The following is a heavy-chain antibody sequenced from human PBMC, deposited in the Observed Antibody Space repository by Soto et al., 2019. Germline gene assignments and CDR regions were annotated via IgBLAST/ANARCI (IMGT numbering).Heavy chain of an antibody. D-gene: IGHD3-22*01. CDR3: ARGNGYYDTSGDFNS. CDR1: GYSISSGFY. J-gene: IGHJ4*02. CDR2: GYHRVTS. Sequence: SETLSLTGTVSGYSISSGFYWGWIRQPPGKGLEWIGSGYHRVTSYYNPSLQSRVSISMDTSKNQFSLRLASVTAADTDVYYCARGNGYYDTSGDFNSWGQGALVTVSS. V-gene: IGHV4-38-2*02.